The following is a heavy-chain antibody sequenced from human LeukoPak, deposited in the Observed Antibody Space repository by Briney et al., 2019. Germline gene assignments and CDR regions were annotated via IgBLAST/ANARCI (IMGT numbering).Heavy chain of an antibody. CDR1: GGSFSGYY. D-gene: IGHD2-21*02. Sequence: SETLSLTCAVYGGSFSGYYWSWIRQPPGKGLEWIGEINHSGGTNYNPSLKSRVTISVDTSKNQFSLKLSSVTAADTAVYYCARGVPAIVVVTARNWFDPWGQGTLVTVSS. CDR3: ARGVPAIVVVTARNWFDP. CDR2: INHSGGT. J-gene: IGHJ5*02. V-gene: IGHV4-34*01.